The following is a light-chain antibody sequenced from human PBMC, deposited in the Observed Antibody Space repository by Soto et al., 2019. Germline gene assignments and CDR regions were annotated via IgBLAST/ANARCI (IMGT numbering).Light chain of an antibody. Sequence: EMLLRQSPATLYLSPGERATLSCRASQSVSSYLAWYQQKPGQAPRLLIYDASNRATGIPARFSGSGSGTDFTLTISSLEPEDFAVYYCQQRSNWPPFTFGPGTKVDIK. CDR1: QSVSSY. CDR2: DAS. CDR3: QQRSNWPPFT. V-gene: IGKV3-11*01. J-gene: IGKJ3*01.